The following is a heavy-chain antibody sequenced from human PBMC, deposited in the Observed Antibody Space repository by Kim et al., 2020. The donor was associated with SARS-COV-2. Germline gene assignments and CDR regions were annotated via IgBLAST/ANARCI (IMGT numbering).Heavy chain of an antibody. Sequence: GESLKISCKGSGYSFTSYWISWVRQMPGKGLEWMGRIDPSDSYTNYSPSFQGHVTISADKSISTAYLQWSSLKASDTAMYYCARPPHRLHDYGDYDPGDYWGQGTLVTVSS. J-gene: IGHJ4*02. V-gene: IGHV5-10-1*01. D-gene: IGHD4-17*01. CDR1: GYSFTSYW. CDR2: IDPSDSYT. CDR3: ARPPHRLHDYGDYDPGDY.